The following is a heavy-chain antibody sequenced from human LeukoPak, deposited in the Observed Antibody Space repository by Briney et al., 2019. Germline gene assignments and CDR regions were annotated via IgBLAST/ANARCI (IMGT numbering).Heavy chain of an antibody. Sequence: PSETLSLTCTVSGGSISSGSYYWSWIRQPAGKGLEWIGRIYTSGCTNYNPSLKSRVTISVDTSKNQFSLKLSSVTAADTAVYYCARGFPGSSSSGGYYYYYYMDVWGKGTTVTVSS. CDR3: ARGFPGSSSSGGYYYYYYMDV. CDR2: IYTSGCT. J-gene: IGHJ6*03. D-gene: IGHD6-6*01. CDR1: GGSISSGSYY. V-gene: IGHV4-61*02.